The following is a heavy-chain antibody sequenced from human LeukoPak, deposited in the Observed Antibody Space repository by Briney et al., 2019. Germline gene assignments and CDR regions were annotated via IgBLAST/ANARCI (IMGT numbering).Heavy chain of an antibody. D-gene: IGHD3-10*01. V-gene: IGHV1-69*13. CDR2: IIPIFGTA. CDR1: GGTFSSYA. J-gene: IGHJ3*02. CDR3: ARVGYYGSGGDHDAFDI. Sequence: AASVKVSCKASGGTFSSYAISWVRQAPGQGLEWMGGIIPIFGTANYAQKFQGRVTITADESTSTAYMELSSLRSEDTAVYYCARVGYYGSGGDHDAFDIWGQGTMVTVSS.